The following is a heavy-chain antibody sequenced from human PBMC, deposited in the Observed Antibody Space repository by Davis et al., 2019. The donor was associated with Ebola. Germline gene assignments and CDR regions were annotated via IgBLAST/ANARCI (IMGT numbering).Heavy chain of an antibody. Sequence: PGGSLRLSCPASGFTFSSYAMHWVRQAPGKGLEWVSGISWNSGSIGYADSVKGRFTISRDNAKNSLYLQMKSLRAEDTAVYYCARWVAARRGLDYWGQGTLVTVSS. CDR3: ARWVAARRGLDY. CDR1: GFTFSSYA. D-gene: IGHD6-6*01. J-gene: IGHJ4*02. V-gene: IGHV3-9*01. CDR2: ISWNSGSI.